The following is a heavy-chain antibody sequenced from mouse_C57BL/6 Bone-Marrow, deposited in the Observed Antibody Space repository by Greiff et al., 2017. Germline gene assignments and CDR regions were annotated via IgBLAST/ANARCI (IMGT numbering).Heavy chain of an antibody. CDR3: AREHYYGSPFAY. D-gene: IGHD1-1*01. V-gene: IGHV1-69*01. CDR2: IDPSDSYT. Sequence: VQLQQPGAELVMPGASVKLSCKASGYTFTSYWMHWVKQRPGQGLEWIGEIDPSDSYTNYNQKFKGKSTLTVDKSSSTAYMQLSNLTSEDSAVYYCAREHYYGSPFAYWGQGTLVTVSA. CDR1: GYTFTSYW. J-gene: IGHJ3*01.